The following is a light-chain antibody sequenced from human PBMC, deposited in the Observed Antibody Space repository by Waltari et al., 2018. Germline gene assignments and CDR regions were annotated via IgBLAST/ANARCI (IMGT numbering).Light chain of an antibody. CDR2: KDS. Sequence: SYDLTQPPSVSVSPGQTARITCSGDALPKQYTYWYQQKPGQAPVAVIYKDSERPSGTPERFSVSSSGTTVTLTISGVQAEDEADYHCQSADSSGKIFGGGTKLTVL. V-gene: IGLV3-25*03. J-gene: IGLJ2*01. CDR1: ALPKQY. CDR3: QSADSSGKI.